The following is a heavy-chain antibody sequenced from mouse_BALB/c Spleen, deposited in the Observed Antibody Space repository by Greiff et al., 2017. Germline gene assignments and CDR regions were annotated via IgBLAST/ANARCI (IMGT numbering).Heavy chain of an antibody. J-gene: IGHJ4*01. V-gene: IGHV2-9-2*01. Sequence: QVQLKQSGPGLVAPSQSLSITCTVSGFSLTSYDISWIRQPPGKGLEWLGVIWTGGGTNYNSAFMSRLSISKDNSKSQVFLKMNSLQTDDTAIYYCVLGINYAMDYWGQGTSVTVSS. CDR3: VLGINYAMDY. D-gene: IGHD2-4*01. CDR1: GFSLTSYD. CDR2: IWTGGGT.